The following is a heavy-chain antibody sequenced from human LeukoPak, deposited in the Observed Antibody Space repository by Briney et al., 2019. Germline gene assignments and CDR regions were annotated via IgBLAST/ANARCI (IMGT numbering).Heavy chain of an antibody. J-gene: IGHJ4*02. CDR3: ARETSLAGFASGLGFNY. Sequence: SETLSLTCAVYGGSFSGYYWNWIRQPPGKGLEWLGEVNHSGSTNYNPSLKSRVTISVDTSKNRFSLKLTSVTAADTATYYCARETSLAGFASGLGFNYWGQGVLVTVSS. V-gene: IGHV4-34*01. D-gene: IGHD6-19*01. CDR2: VNHSGST. CDR1: GGSFSGYY.